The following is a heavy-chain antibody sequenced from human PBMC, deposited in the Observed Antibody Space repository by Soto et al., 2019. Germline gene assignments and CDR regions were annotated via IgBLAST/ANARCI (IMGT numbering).Heavy chain of an antibody. J-gene: IGHJ4*02. Sequence: PSETLSLTCTVSGGSISSCGYYWCWIRQHPGKGLEWIGYIYYSGSTYYNPSLKSRVTISVDTSKNQFSLKLSSVTAADTAVYYCARDRAVAGTTGSFHYWGKGTLVTVAS. D-gene: IGHD6-19*01. CDR3: ARDRAVAGTTGSFHY. CDR2: IYYSGST. V-gene: IGHV4-31*03. CDR1: GGSISSCGYY.